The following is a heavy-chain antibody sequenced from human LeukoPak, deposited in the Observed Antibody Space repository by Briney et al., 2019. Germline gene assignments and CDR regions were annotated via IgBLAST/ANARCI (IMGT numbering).Heavy chain of an antibody. D-gene: IGHD4-17*01. CDR2: INPNSGAT. CDR3: VRLDKYGDYGLGDFDY. CDR1: GYTFTGPY. V-gene: IGHV1-2*02. Sequence: GASVKVSCKASGYTFTGPYIHWMRQAPGQGLEWMGWINPNSGATKYAQKFQGRVTVTRDTSTSTAYMELSRLRSDDTAVYYCVRLDKYGDYGLGDFDYWGQGTLVTVSS. J-gene: IGHJ4*02.